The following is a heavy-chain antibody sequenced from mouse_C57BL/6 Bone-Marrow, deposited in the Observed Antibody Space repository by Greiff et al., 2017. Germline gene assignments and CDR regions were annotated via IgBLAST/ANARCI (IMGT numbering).Heavy chain of an antibody. D-gene: IGHD2-2*01. Sequence: EVKLMESGPVLVKPGASVKMSCKASGYTFTDYYMNWVKQSHGKSLEWIGVINPYNGGTSYNQKFKGKATLTVDKSSSTAYMELNSLTSEDSAVYYCARGMVTTDYYAMDYWGQGTSVTVSS. J-gene: IGHJ4*01. CDR1: GYTFTDYY. V-gene: IGHV1-19*01. CDR3: ARGMVTTDYYAMDY. CDR2: INPYNGGT.